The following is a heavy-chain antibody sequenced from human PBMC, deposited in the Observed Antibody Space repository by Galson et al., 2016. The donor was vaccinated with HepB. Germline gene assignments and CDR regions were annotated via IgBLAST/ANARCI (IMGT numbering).Heavy chain of an antibody. D-gene: IGHD5-18*01. CDR2: INLNSGAT. Sequence: SVKVSCKASGYPFTGYYIHWVRQAPGPGLECKGWINLNSGATNYAKKFQGRVTMTRDTSISTAYMELSGLTSDDTAVYYCAREDTAFDYWGQGTLVTVSS. CDR1: GYPFTGYY. V-gene: IGHV1-2*02. J-gene: IGHJ4*02. CDR3: AREDTAFDY.